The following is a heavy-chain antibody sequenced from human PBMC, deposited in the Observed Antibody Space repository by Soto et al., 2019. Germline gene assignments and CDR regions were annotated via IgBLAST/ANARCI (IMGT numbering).Heavy chain of an antibody. Sequence: EVQLLESGGGLVQPGGSLRLSCAASGFTFSSYAMSWVRQAPGKGLEWVSAISGSGGTTYYADSVKGRFTFSRDNSKNTLYLQMNSLRAEDTAVYDCATTANGWFSAFDIWGQGTMVTVSS. CDR1: GFTFSSYA. CDR3: ATTANGWFSAFDI. D-gene: IGHD6-19*01. CDR2: ISGSGGTT. J-gene: IGHJ3*02. V-gene: IGHV3-23*01.